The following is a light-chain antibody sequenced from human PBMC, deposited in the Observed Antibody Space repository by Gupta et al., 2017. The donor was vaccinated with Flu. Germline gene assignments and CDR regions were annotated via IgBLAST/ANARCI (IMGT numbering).Light chain of an antibody. V-gene: IGKV4-1*01. CDR1: QSVLYSSNNKNY. Sequence: DIVMTQSPDSLAVSLGERATINCTSSQSVLYSSNNKNYLAWYQQKPGQPPKLLIHWASTRESGVPDRFSGSGSGTDFTLTISSLQAEDVAVYYCQQFDTTPLAFGPGTKVYIK. CDR3: QQFDTTPLA. CDR2: WAS. J-gene: IGKJ3*01.